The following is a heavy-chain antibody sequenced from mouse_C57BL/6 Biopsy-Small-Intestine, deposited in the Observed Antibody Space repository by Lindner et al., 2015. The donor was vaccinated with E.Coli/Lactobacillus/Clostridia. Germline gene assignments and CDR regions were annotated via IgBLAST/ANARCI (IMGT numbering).Heavy chain of an antibody. J-gene: IGHJ3*01. Sequence: EVQLQESGAELVRPGASVKLSCTASGFNIKDDYMHWVKQRPEQGLEWIGWIDPENGDTEYASKFQGKATITADTSSNTAYLQLSSLTSEDTAVYYCTTGVGYYVPFAYWGQGTLVTVSA. D-gene: IGHD2-3*01. CDR1: GFNIKDDY. CDR3: TTGVGYYVPFAY. CDR2: IDPENGDT. V-gene: IGHV14-4*01.